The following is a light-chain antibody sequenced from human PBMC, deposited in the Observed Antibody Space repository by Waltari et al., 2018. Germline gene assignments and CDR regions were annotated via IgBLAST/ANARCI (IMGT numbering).Light chain of an antibody. Sequence: DIVMTQSPDSLAVSLGERATINCKSRQSVLYSSNNKNYLAWYQQKPGQPPKLLIYWASTRESGVPDRFSGSGSGTDFTLTISSLQAEDVAVYYCQQYYSTPLTFGQGTKVEIK. CDR2: WAS. CDR3: QQYYSTPLT. J-gene: IGKJ1*01. CDR1: QSVLYSSNNKNY. V-gene: IGKV4-1*01.